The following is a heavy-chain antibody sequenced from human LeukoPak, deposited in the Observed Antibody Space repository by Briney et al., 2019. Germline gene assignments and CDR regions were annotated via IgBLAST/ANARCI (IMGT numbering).Heavy chain of an antibody. CDR1: GFTFSDYG. J-gene: IGHJ4*02. V-gene: IGHV3-30*18. D-gene: IGHD2-2*01. CDR3: AKSGCSSTNCCVNF. CDR2: MSFDGSNK. Sequence: PGRSLRLSCAASGFTFSDYGMHWVRQTPGKGLEWVAVMSFDGSNKYYAASVKGRFTISRDNSKNTLYLQMNSLRAEDTAVYYCAKSGCSSTNCCVNFWGQGTLVTVSS.